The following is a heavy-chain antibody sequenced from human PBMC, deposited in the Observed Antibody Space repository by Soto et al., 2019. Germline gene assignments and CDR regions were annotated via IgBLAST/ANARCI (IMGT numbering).Heavy chain of an antibody. Sequence: QVQLQESGPGLVKPSQTLSLTCTVSGGSISSGDYYWSWIRQPPGKGLEWIGYIYYRGSTYYNPSLKSRVTISVDTSKNQFSLKLSSVTAADTAVYYCASQEHDYVWGSYPIFAVDYWGQGTLVTVSS. V-gene: IGHV4-30-4*01. CDR1: GGSISSGDYY. CDR3: ASQEHDYVWGSYPIFAVDY. D-gene: IGHD3-16*02. J-gene: IGHJ4*02. CDR2: IYYRGST.